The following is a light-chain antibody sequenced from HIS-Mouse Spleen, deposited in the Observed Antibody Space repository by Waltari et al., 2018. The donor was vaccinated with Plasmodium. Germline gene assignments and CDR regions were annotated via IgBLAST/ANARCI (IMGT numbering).Light chain of an antibody. CDR1: ALPKKY. V-gene: IGLV3-10*01. CDR2: EDS. Sequence: SYELTQPPSVSVSPGQTARITCSGDALPKKYAYWYQQKSGQAPVLCIYEDSKRPAGIPERVCGSSSGTMATLTISGAEVEEEADYYCYSTDSSGNHRVFGGGTKLTVL. CDR3: YSTDSSGNHRV. J-gene: IGLJ3*02.